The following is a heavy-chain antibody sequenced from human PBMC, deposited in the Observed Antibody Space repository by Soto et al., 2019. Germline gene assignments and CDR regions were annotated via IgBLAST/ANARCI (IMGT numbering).Heavy chain of an antibody. J-gene: IGHJ3*02. D-gene: IGHD1-26*01. CDR3: ATGRALPPGSRRAFDI. CDR2: IDPSDSYT. V-gene: IGHV5-10-1*01. Sequence: LRVRYKGAGGIRVTYCVSWIRQMTGKGLEWMGRIDPSDSYTNYSPSFQGHVTLSADKSISTAYLQWSSLKSSDTAMYFCATGRALPPGSRRAFDIWGQETMFSVS. CDR1: GGIRVTYC.